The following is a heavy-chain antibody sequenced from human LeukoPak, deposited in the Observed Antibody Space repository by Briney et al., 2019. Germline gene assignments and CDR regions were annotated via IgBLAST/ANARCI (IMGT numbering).Heavy chain of an antibody. CDR1: GYKFTSYW. J-gene: IGHJ4*02. V-gene: IGHV5-51*01. D-gene: IGHD3-9*01. Sequence: PGESLKISCKGSGYKFTSYWIGWVRQMSGKGLDCMGIIYPGDSDTRYSPSFQGQVTISADKSISTAYLQWSSLKASDTAMYYCASALRYFDWLEDWGQGTLVTVSS. CDR3: ASALRYFDWLED. CDR2: IYPGDSDT.